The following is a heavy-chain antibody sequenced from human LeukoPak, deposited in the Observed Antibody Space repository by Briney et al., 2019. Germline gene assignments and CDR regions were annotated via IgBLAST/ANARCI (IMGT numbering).Heavy chain of an antibody. D-gene: IGHD1-26*01. CDR1: GFTLSNYA. CDR3: ARDPYSGSYGDSYYYYMDV. Sequence: GGSLRLSCNASGFTLSNYAMTWVRQGPRKGLEWVSAISVTGNAYHAESLKGRFTISRDNAKNSLYLQMSSLRAEDTAVYYCARDPYSGSYGDSYYYYMDVWGKGTTVTISS. V-gene: IGHV3-69-1*01. J-gene: IGHJ6*03. CDR2: ISVTGNA.